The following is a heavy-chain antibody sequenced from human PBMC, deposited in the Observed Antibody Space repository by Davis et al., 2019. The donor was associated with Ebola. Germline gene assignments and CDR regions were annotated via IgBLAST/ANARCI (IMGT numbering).Heavy chain of an antibody. V-gene: IGHV4-34*01. CDR2: INHSGST. CDR3: ARDIYDSSSSRSDYSDS. Sequence: MPSETLSLTCAVYGGSFSGYYWNWIRQPPGKGLQWIGEINHSGSTNYNPSLKSRVTTSVDTSKNQFSLKLNSVTAADTAVYYCARDIYDSSSSRSDYSDSWGQGTLVTVSS. D-gene: IGHD3-22*01. J-gene: IGHJ4*02. CDR1: GGSFSGYY.